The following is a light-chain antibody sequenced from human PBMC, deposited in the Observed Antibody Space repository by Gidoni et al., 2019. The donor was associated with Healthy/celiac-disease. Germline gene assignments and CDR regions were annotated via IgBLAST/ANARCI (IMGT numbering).Light chain of an antibody. CDR1: QSLLHSNGYNY. J-gene: IGKJ4*01. Sequence: PVTPVEQASIACRSSQSLLHSNGYNYLNWYLQKPGKSPQLLIYLGANRASGVPDRFSGSGSGTDCTLKISRVEAEDVGVYYCMQALQTPLTFGGGTKVEIK. CDR3: MQALQTPLT. CDR2: LGA. V-gene: IGKV2-28*01.